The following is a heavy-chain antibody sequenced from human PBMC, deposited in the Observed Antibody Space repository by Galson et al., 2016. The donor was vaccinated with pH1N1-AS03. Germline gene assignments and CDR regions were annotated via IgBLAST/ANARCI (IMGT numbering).Heavy chain of an antibody. V-gene: IGHV5-51*01. CDR3: ARQKYFSGGSCFLYYDAFDM. D-gene: IGHD2-15*01. Sequence: QSGAEVKKPGESLKISYQASGYIFSSYWIGWVRQRPGKGLEWMGIIWPADPDTKYRPSFQGQVTIPVDTSLNTAYLQWSSLDASDTAMYFCARQKYFSGGSCFLYYDAFDMWGQGTLVTVSP. CDR1: GYIFSSYW. CDR2: IWPADPDT. J-gene: IGHJ3*02.